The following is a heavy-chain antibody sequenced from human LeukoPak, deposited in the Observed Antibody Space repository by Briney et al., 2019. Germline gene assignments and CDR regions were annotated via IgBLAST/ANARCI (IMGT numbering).Heavy chain of an antibody. Sequence: GGSLRLSCAASGFTFSSYSMNWVRQAPGKGLEWVSSISSSSSYIYYADSVKGRFTISRDNAKNSLYLQMNSLRAEDTAVYYCARGHYYDSSGYYSFFDYWGQGTLVTVSS. V-gene: IGHV3-21*01. D-gene: IGHD3-22*01. CDR3: ARGHYYDSSGYYSFFDY. CDR2: ISSSSSYI. CDR1: GFTFSSYS. J-gene: IGHJ4*02.